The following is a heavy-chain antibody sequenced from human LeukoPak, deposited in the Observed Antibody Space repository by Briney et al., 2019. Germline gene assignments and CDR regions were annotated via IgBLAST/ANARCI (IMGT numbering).Heavy chain of an antibody. J-gene: IGHJ4*02. D-gene: IGHD5/OR15-5a*01. V-gene: IGHV4-34*01. CDR3: ARDPTTLYNVAYYFDT. Sequence: ASETLSLTCGVCDPPFSGYYWSWVRQSPERGLEWIGEINDRGLTNYNPSLKSRVTLSVDPSKKQFSLTLTSVTAADTAMYFCARDPTTLYNVAYYFDTWGQGTLVTVSS. CDR1: DPPFSGYY. CDR2: INDRGLT.